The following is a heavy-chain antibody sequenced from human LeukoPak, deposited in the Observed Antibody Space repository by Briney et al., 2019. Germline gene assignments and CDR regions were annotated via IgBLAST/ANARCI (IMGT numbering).Heavy chain of an antibody. J-gene: IGHJ4*02. V-gene: IGHV1-8*02. D-gene: IGHD3-10*01. CDR3: ARGGHYYGSGSPFY. Sequence: ASVKVSCKASGGTFSSYAISWVRQAPGQGLEWMGWMNPNSGNTGYAQKFQGRVTMTRNTSISTAYMELSSLRSEDTAVYYCARGGHYYGSGSPFYWGQGTLVTVSS. CDR2: MNPNSGNT. CDR1: GGTFSSYA.